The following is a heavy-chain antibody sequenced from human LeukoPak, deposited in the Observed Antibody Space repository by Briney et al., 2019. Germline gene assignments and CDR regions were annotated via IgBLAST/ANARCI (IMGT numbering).Heavy chain of an antibody. CDR2: IFYTGST. D-gene: IGHD4-23*01. CDR1: GGSIIDNY. V-gene: IGHV4-59*01. Sequence: SETLSLTCTVSGGSIIDNYWSWIRQPPGKGLEWIGYIFYTGSTDYNPSLKSRVTISVDTSKNQFSLKLNSVTTADTAVYYCARDPDNGGKAHFWYFDLWGRGTLVTVSS. J-gene: IGHJ2*01. CDR3: ARDPDNGGKAHFWYFDL.